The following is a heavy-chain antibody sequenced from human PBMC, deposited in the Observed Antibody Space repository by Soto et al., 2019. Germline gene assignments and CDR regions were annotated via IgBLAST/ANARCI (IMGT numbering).Heavy chain of an antibody. CDR2: ISAYNGNT. V-gene: IGHV1-18*04. J-gene: IGHJ3*02. D-gene: IGHD3-3*01. Sequence: ASVKVSCKASGYTFTSYGISWVRQAPGQGLEWMGWISAYNGNTNYAQKLQGRVTMTTDTSTSTAYMELRSLRSDDTAVYYCARDGKRIFGVVIISAFDIWGQGTMVTVSS. CDR3: ARDGKRIFGVVIISAFDI. CDR1: GYTFTSYG.